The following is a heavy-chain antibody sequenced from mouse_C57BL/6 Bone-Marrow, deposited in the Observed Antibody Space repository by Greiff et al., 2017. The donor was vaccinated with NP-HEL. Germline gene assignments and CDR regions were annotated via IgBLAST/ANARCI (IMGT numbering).Heavy chain of an antibody. CDR2: ISNLAYSI. J-gene: IGHJ4*01. CDR1: GFTFSDYG. D-gene: IGHD1-1*01. Sequence: VQLKESGGGLVQPGGSLKLSCAASGFTFSDYGMAWVRQAPRKGPEWVAFISNLAYSIYYADTVTGRFTISRENAKNTLYLEMSSLRSEDTAMYYCARHGAVARYYAMDYWGQGTSVTVSS. V-gene: IGHV5-15*01. CDR3: ARHGAVARYYAMDY.